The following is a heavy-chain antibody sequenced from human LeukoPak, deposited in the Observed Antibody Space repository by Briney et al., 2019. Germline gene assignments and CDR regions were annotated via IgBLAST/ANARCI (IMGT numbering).Heavy chain of an antibody. J-gene: IGHJ6*03. CDR1: GFTFSSYG. CDR3: AKVDYYDSSGHGYYYYYYMDV. V-gene: IGHV3-30*02. Sequence: GGSLRLSCAASGFTFSSYGMHWVRQAPGKGLEWVAFIRYDGSNKYYADSVKGRFTISRDNSKNTLYLQMNSLRAEDTAVYYCAKVDYYDSSGHGYYYYYYMDVWGKGTTVTISS. D-gene: IGHD3-22*01. CDR2: IRYDGSNK.